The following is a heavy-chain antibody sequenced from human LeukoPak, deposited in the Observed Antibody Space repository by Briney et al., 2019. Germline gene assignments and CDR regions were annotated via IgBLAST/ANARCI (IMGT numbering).Heavy chain of an antibody. CDR3: ARDRGYCSGGSYFNWFDP. CDR2: IKQDGSEK. Sequence: GSLRLSSAASRFTFISYWMSWVRQAPGKGLEWVANIKQDGSEKYYVDSVKGRFTVSRDNAKNSLYLQMNSLRAEDTAVYYCARDRGYCSGGSYFNWFDPWGQGTLVTVSS. D-gene: IGHD2-15*01. J-gene: IGHJ5*02. CDR1: RFTFISYW. V-gene: IGHV3-7*01.